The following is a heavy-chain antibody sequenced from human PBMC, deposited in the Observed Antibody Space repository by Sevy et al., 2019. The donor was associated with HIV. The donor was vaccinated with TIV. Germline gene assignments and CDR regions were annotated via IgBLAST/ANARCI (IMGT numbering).Heavy chain of an antibody. CDR2: ISYDGSDK. D-gene: IGHD3-22*01. Sequence: GGSLRLSCAASGFTFSSYGMHWVRQAPGKGLEWVAVISYDGSDKFYADSVKGRFTISRDNSKNTVYLQMNSLGPEDAAVYYCAKDLLGDYYDSSGVLDYWGQGTLVTFSS. CDR1: GFTFSSYG. V-gene: IGHV3-30*18. J-gene: IGHJ4*02. CDR3: AKDLLGDYYDSSGVLDY.